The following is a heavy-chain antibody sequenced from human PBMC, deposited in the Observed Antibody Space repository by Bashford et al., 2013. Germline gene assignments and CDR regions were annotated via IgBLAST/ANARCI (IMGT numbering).Heavy chain of an antibody. J-gene: IGHJ2*01. CDR2: INHSGST. V-gene: IGHV4-34*01. CDR3: ARHGSAQYWYFDL. D-gene: IGHD6-25*01. Sequence: SETLSLTCAVYGGSFSDYYWSWIRQPPGKGLEWIGEINHSGSTNYNPSLKSRVTISVDTSKNQFSLKLNSVTAADTAVYYCARHGSAQYWYFDLWGRGTLVTVSS. CDR1: GGSFSDYY.